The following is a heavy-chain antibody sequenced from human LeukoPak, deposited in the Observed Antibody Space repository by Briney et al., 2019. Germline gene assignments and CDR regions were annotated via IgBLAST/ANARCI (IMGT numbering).Heavy chain of an antibody. CDR2: ISWDGGST. Sequence: GGSLRLSCAASGFTFDDYAMHWVRQAPGKGLEWVSLISWDGGSTYYADSVKGRFTISRDNSKNSLYLQMNSLRTEDTALYYCAKVIGVREHIGSLDYWGQGTLVTVSS. CDR3: AKVIGVREHIGSLDY. V-gene: IGHV3-43*01. J-gene: IGHJ4*02. D-gene: IGHD3-10*01. CDR1: GFTFDDYA.